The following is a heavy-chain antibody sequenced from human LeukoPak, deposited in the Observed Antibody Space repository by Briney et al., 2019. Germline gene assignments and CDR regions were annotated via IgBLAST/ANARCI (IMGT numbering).Heavy chain of an antibody. Sequence: GGSLRLSCAASGFTFDDYAMHWVRQAPGKGLEWVSGISWNSGSIGYADSVKGRFTISRDNAKNSLYLQMNSLRAEDTAVYHCAKDTGHLWGQGTLVTVSS. J-gene: IGHJ5*02. V-gene: IGHV3-9*01. CDR2: ISWNSGSI. CDR1: GFTFDDYA. CDR3: AKDTGHL.